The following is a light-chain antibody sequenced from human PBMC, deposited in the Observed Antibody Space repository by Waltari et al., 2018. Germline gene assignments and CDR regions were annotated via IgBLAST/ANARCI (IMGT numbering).Light chain of an antibody. J-gene: IGKJ1*01. CDR3: QPYVSLPVT. Sequence: EIVLTQSPGTLSFSPGARATPSCRHSQSVSRDLAWYQQNPGQAPRLLIYGASNRATGIPARFSCSGSGTDFSLIIIRLEPEDFAVYYCQPYVSLPVTFGQGTKVEIK. CDR2: GAS. V-gene: IGKV3-20*01. CDR1: QSVSRD.